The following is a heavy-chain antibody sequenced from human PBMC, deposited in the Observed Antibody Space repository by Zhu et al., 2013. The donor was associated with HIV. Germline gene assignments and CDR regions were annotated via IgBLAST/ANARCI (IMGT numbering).Heavy chain of an antibody. CDR3: ARGSTMTVVITXNWFDP. CDR1: GYTFTNYD. D-gene: IGHD3-22*01. V-gene: IGHV1-8*01. Sequence: QVHLVQSGAEVKKPGASVKVSCKASGYTFTNYDINWLRQAPGQGLEWMGWMNPKSGNTGYAQKSQGRVTMTTNTSISTAYIELSSLRSEDTAVYYXARGSTMTVVITXNWFDPGPGNPGHRLL. J-gene: IGHJ5*02. CDR2: MNPKSGNT.